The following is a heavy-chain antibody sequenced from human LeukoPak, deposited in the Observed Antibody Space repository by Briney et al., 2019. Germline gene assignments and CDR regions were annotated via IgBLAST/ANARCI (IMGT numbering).Heavy chain of an antibody. V-gene: IGHV3-30*04. CDR1: GFTFRSHA. J-gene: IGHJ4*02. D-gene: IGHD1-26*01. CDR2: ISDDGRYI. Sequence: GGSLRLSCAAAGFTFRSHAMHWVRQAPGKGLEWVAVISDDGRYIYDADSVKGRLTISRDNSKSTLDLQMNSLRAEDTALYYCAKGGYSGSYYGGFDYWGQGTLVTVSS. CDR3: AKGGYSGSYYGGFDY.